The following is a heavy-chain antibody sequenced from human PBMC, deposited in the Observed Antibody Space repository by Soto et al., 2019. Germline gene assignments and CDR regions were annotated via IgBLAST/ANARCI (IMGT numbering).Heavy chain of an antibody. CDR3: ARDPSYYGMDV. J-gene: IGHJ6*02. CDR1: GYTFTSYA. Sequence: GASVKVSCKASGYTFTSYAMHWVRQAPGQRLEWMGWINAGNGNTKYSRKFQGRVTITRDTSASTAYMELSSLRSEDTAVYYCARDPSYYGMDVWGQGTTVTVSS. CDR2: INAGNGNT. V-gene: IGHV1-3*01.